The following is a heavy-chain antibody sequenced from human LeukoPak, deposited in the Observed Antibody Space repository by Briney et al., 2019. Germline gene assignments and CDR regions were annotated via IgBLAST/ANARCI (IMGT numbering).Heavy chain of an antibody. V-gene: IGHV1-69*01. CDR1: GGTFSSYA. D-gene: IGHD2-21*02. CDR3: ASRCGGDCYSDWFDP. J-gene: IGHJ5*02. Sequence: GSSVKVSCKASGGTFSSYAISWVRQAPGQGLEWMGGIIPIFGTANYAQKFQGRVTITADESTSTAYMELSSLRPEDTAVYYCASRCGGDCYSDWFDPWGQGTLVTVSS. CDR2: IIPIFGTA.